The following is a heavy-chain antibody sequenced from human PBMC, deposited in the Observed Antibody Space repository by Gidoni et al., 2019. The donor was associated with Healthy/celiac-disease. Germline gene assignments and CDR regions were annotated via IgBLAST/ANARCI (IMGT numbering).Heavy chain of an antibody. CDR2: IYYSGST. J-gene: IGHJ6*02. CDR3: ARVPGGNDYYYYGMDV. D-gene: IGHD2-15*01. V-gene: IGHV4-59*01. CDR1: GGSISSYY. Sequence: QVQLQESGPGLVKPSETLSLTCTVSGGSISSYYWSWIRQPPGKGLEWIGYIYYSGSTNYNPSLKSRVTISVDTSKNQFSLKLSSVTAADTAVYYCARVPGGNDYYYYGMDVWGQGTTVTVSS.